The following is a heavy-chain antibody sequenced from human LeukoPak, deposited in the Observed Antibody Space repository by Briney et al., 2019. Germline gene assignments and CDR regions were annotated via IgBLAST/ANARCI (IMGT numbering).Heavy chain of an antibody. Sequence: PSQTPSLTCTVSGGSISSGSYYWSWIRQPAGKGLEWIGRIYTSGSTNYNPSLTSRVTISVDTSKNHFSLNLTSVTAADTAVYYCARDPRGLLWFGDRNWFDPWGQGTLVTVSS. J-gene: IGHJ5*02. CDR1: GGSISSGSYY. CDR2: IYTSGST. D-gene: IGHD3-10*01. V-gene: IGHV4-61*02. CDR3: ARDPRGLLWFGDRNWFDP.